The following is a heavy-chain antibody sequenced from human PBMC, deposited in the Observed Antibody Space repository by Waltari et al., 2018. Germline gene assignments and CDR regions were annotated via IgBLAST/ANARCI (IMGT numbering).Heavy chain of an antibody. J-gene: IGHJ2*01. D-gene: IGHD3-16*01. V-gene: IGHV4-39*01. CDR2: IYYSGRT. CDR3: ARPPPGLSWYFDL. Sequence: QLQLQESGPGLVKPSETLSLTCTVSGGSISSSSYYWGWIRQPPGKGLEWIGSIYYSGRTYYNPALKSRVTIAVDTSKNQFSLKLSSVTAADTAVYYCARPPPGLSWYFDLWGRGTLVTVSS. CDR1: GGSISSSSYY.